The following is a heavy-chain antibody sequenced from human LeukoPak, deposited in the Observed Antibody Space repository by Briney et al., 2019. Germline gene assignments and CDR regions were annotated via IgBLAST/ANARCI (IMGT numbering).Heavy chain of an antibody. CDR2: IWYDGSDK. Sequence: GRSLRLSCGASGFTFSTHGMHWVRQAPGKGLEWVAVIWYDGSDKYYADSVKGRFTISRDNSKNTLFLQTNGLRAEDTAVYYCARCRGGSAWYELDYWGRGTLVTVSS. D-gene: IGHD6-19*01. V-gene: IGHV3-33*01. J-gene: IGHJ4*02. CDR3: ARCRGGSAWYELDY. CDR1: GFTFSTHG.